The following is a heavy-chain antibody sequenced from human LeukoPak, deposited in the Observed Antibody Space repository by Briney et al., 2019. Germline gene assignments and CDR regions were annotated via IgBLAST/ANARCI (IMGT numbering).Heavy chain of an antibody. Sequence: PGGSLRLSCAASGFTFSSYSMNWVRQAPGKGLEWVSSISSSSSYIYYADSVKGRFTISRDNAKNSLYLQMNSLRAVDTAVYYCARDYGDYGRRWFDPWGQGTLVTVSS. V-gene: IGHV3-21*01. D-gene: IGHD4-17*01. CDR1: GFTFSSYS. CDR3: ARDYGDYGRRWFDP. CDR2: ISSSSSYI. J-gene: IGHJ5*02.